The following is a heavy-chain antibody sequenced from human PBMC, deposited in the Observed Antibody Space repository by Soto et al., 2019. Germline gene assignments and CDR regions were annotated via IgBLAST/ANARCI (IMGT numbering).Heavy chain of an antibody. CDR1: GGSISSYY. J-gene: IGHJ4*02. CDR3: ARAYGYCSGGSCYLYFDY. Sequence: SETLSLTCTVSGGSISSYYWSWIRQPPGKGLEWIGYIYYSGSTNYNPSLKSRVTISVDTSKNQFSLKLSSVTAADTAVYYCARAYGYCSGGSCYLYFDYWGQGTLVTVSS. CDR2: IYYSGST. D-gene: IGHD2-15*01. V-gene: IGHV4-59*01.